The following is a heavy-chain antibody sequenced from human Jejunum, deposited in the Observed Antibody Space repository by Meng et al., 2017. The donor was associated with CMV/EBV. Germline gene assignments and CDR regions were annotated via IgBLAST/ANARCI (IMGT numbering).Heavy chain of an antibody. CDR1: A. CDR2: ISYDGSNK. J-gene: IGHJ4*02. V-gene: IGHV3-30-3*01. D-gene: IGHD2-15*01. Sequence: AIHCVRKAPGKGLEWVTLISYDGSNKFYADSVKGRFTISRDNSKNTVYVQMNSLRVEDTAMYFCARAMRTGYCSATNCRGHFFDYWGQGTPVTVSS. CDR3: ARAMRTGYCSATNCRGHFFDY.